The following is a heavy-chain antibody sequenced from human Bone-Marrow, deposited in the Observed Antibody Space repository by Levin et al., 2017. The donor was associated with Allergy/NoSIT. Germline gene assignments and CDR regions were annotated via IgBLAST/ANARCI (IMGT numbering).Heavy chain of an antibody. Sequence: PGGSLRLSCAASGFTFSSYWMSWVRQAPGKGLEWVANIKQDGSEKYYVDSVKGRFTISRDNAKNSLYLQMNSLRAEDTAVYYCARTIVEVYYYYGMDVWGQGTTVTVSS. CDR1: GFTFSSYW. CDR3: ARTIVEVYYYYGMDV. V-gene: IGHV3-7*01. CDR2: IKQDGSEK. D-gene: IGHD2-21*01. J-gene: IGHJ6*02.